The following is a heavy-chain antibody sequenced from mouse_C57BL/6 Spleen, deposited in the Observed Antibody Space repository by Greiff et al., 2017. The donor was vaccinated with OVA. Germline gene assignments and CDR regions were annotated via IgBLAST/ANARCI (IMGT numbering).Heavy chain of an antibody. J-gene: IGHJ4*01. CDR3: ARTYYDYDHDFYYAMDY. V-gene: IGHV2-9-1*01. D-gene: IGHD2-4*01. CDR2: IWTGGGT. CDR1: GFSLTSYA. Sequence: QVQLKESGPGLVAPSQSLSITCTVSGFSLTSYAISWVRQPPGKGLEWLGVIWTGGGTNYNSALKSRLSISKDNSKSQVFLKMNSLQTDDTARYYCARTYYDYDHDFYYAMDYWGQGTSVTVSS.